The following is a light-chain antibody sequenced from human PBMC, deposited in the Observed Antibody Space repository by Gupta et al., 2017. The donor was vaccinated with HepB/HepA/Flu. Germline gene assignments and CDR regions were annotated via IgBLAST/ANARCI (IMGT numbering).Light chain of an antibody. Sequence: QSALTQPASVPGSPGPLMTLSCTGTSSDVGGYIYVSWYQQHTGKAPKLIIYDVSYRPSGVSYRFSGSKSGNTASLTISGLQAEDDADYYCSSYTRSSTVVFGGGTKLTVL. CDR3: SSYTRSSTVV. V-gene: IGLV2-14*03. CDR1: SSDVGGYIY. J-gene: IGLJ2*01. CDR2: DVS.